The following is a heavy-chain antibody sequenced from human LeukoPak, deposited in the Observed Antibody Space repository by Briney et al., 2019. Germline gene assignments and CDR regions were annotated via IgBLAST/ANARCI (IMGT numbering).Heavy chain of an antibody. CDR1: GCTFTTYG. V-gene: IGHV3-23*01. Sequence: PGGSLRLSCAASGCTFTTYGMTWVRQAPGRGLEWVSTISGSVDTTYYADSVKGRFTISRDFSESTLYLVMNSLRAEDTAVYYCAAVVWEPYLPVYEFGIDYWGQGTLVTVSS. D-gene: IGHD1-26*01. J-gene: IGHJ4*02. CDR3: AAVVWEPYLPVYEFGIDY. CDR2: ISGSVDTT.